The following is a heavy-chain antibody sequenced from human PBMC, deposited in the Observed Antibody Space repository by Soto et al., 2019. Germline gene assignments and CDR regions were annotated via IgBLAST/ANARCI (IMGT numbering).Heavy chain of an antibody. CDR3: ARAVGPFDY. V-gene: IGHV3-33*01. J-gene: IGHJ4*02. Sequence: QVQLVESGGGVVQPGRSLRLSSAASGFAFSTYGMHWVRQAPGKGLQWVAVIWYDGSNKYYADSVRGRFTISRDNSKNTLYLQMNSLRDEDTAVYYCARAVGPFDYWGQGTLVTVSS. CDR2: IWYDGSNK. CDR1: GFAFSTYG.